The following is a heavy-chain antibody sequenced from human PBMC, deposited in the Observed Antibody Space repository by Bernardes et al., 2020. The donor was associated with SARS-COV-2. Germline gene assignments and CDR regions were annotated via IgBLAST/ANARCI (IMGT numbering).Heavy chain of an antibody. CDR3: ARHRRITIFGVVTTGGWFDP. CDR1: GGSSKYFY. J-gene: IGHJ5*02. CDR2: IYHSGST. V-gene: IGHV4-59*08. D-gene: IGHD3-3*01. Sequence: SETLSLTCTVSGGSSKYFYWSWIRQPPGKGLEWIGYIYHSGSTNYNPFLKSRVTMSIDTSKNQFSLKLSSVTAADTAVYYCARHRRITIFGVVTTGGWFDPWGQGTLVTVSS.